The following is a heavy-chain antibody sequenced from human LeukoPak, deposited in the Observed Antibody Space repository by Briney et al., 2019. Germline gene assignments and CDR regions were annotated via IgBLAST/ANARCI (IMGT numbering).Heavy chain of an antibody. CDR2: ISGSGGDT. CDR3: ARRTTSGSYWGDFDY. D-gene: IGHD1-26*01. J-gene: IGHJ4*02. V-gene: IGHV3-23*01. Sequence: GGSLRLSCAVSGFTFSNYVMNWVRRAPGKGLEWVSTISGSGGDTLYTDSVKGRFHIYRDNSKNTLYLQMNSLRVEDTAVYYCARRTTSGSYWGDFDYWGQGTLVTVSS. CDR1: GFTFSNYV.